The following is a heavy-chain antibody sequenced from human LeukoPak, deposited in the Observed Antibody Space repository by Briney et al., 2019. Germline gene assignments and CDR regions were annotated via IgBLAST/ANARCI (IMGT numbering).Heavy chain of an antibody. CDR1: GGSMRDHY. V-gene: IGHV4-59*11. J-gene: IGHJ4*02. CDR2: IHFTGST. CDR3: ARGGWYLDY. D-gene: IGHD6-19*01. Sequence: SETLSLTCTVSGGSMRDHYWSWFRQPPGRGLEYIGYIHFTGSTHYNPSLKSRVTISLDTSKNRFSLKLSSVTAADTAVYSCARGGWYLDYWGRGTLVTVSS.